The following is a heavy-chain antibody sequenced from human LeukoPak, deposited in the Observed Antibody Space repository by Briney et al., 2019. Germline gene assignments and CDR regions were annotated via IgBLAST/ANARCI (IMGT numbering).Heavy chain of an antibody. J-gene: IGHJ6*04. V-gene: IGHV1-69*01. CDR3: ARYLLYYDILTGYYPYGMDV. D-gene: IGHD3-9*01. CDR1: GGTFSSYA. CDR2: IIPIFGTA. Sequence: ASVKVSCKASGGTFSSYAISWVRQAPGQGLEWMGGIIPIFGTANYAQKFQGRVTITADESTSTAYMELSSLRSEDTAVYYCARYLLYYDILTGYYPYGMDVWGKGTTVTVSS.